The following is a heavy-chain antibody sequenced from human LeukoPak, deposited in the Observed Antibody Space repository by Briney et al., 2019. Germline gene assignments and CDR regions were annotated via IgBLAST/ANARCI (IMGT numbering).Heavy chain of an antibody. CDR2: ISSNGGST. Sequence: SGGSLRLSCAASGFTFTTYGMHWVRQAPGKGLEYVSAISSNGGSTYYADSVKGRFTISRDNSKNTLYLQMSSLRAEDTAVYYCVKDVEYDFWSGYSYYFDYWGQGTLVTVSS. CDR1: GFTFTTYG. CDR3: VKDVEYDFWSGYSYYFDY. D-gene: IGHD3-3*01. V-gene: IGHV3-64D*09. J-gene: IGHJ4*02.